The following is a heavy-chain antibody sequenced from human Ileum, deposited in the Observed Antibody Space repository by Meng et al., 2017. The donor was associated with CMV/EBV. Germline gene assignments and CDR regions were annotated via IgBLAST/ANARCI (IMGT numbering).Heavy chain of an antibody. CDR2: IRYDGTTK. CDR3: AKEPLPPQT. Sequence: GESLKISCVTSGFTFSSYGMHWLRQAPGKGLEWVAFIRYDGTTKYYADSVQGRFTISRDNSRNTLFLQMNSLRAEDTGLFCCAKEPLPPQTWGQGTQVTVSS. J-gene: IGHJ4*02. CDR1: GFTFSSYG. V-gene: IGHV3-30*02.